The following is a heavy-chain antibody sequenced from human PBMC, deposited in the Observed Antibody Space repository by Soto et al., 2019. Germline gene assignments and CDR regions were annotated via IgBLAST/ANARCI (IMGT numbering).Heavy chain of an antibody. Sequence: ASVKVSCKASGGTFSSYTISWVRQAPGQGLEWMGRIIPILGIANYAQKFQGRVTITADKSTSTAYMELSSLRSEDTAVYYCARANYYGSGSYYKGDAFDIWGQGTMVTV. CDR1: GGTFSSYT. CDR2: IIPILGIA. V-gene: IGHV1-69*02. J-gene: IGHJ3*02. D-gene: IGHD3-10*01. CDR3: ARANYYGSGSYYKGDAFDI.